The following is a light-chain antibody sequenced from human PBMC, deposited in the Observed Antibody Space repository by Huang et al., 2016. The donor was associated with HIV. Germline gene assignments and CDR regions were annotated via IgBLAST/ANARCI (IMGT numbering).Light chain of an antibody. J-gene: IGKJ3*01. CDR1: QDISSF. Sequence: IQLTQSPSSLSASVGDRVTITCRASQDISSFLAWYQKKPGKAPKLLIYAASTLESGVPSRCSGSGSGTDFTLTINNRQPEDFATYYCLQLNSYPGTFGPGTNVDV. CDR3: LQLNSYPGT. CDR2: AAS. V-gene: IGKV1-9*01.